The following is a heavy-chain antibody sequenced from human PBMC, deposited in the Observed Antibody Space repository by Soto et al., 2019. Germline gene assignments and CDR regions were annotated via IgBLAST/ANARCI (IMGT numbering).Heavy chain of an antibody. CDR3: VRDYCSGGSCYSNY. CDR1: GGTFSSYT. CDR2: IIPILGIA. J-gene: IGHJ4*02. Sequence: GASLKVSCKASGGTFSSYTISWVRQAPGQGLEWVGRIIPILGIANYAQKFQGRVTITADKSTSTAYMELSSLRSEDTAVYYCVRDYCSGGSCYSNYWGQGTLVTVFS. V-gene: IGHV1-69*04. D-gene: IGHD2-15*01.